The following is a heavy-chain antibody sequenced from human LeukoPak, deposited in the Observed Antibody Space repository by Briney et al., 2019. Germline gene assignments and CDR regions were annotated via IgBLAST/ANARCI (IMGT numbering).Heavy chain of an antibody. D-gene: IGHD1-1*01. J-gene: IGHJ4*02. V-gene: IGHV1-2*02. CDR1: GYTFTDHY. Sequence: ASVKVSCKASGYTFTDHYLHWLRQAPGQGLEWMGWINPNSGGTNYAQKFQGRVTMTRDTSISTAYMELSRLRSDDTAVYYCARDLEPFDYWGQGTLVTVSS. CDR3: ARDLEPFDY. CDR2: INPNSGGT.